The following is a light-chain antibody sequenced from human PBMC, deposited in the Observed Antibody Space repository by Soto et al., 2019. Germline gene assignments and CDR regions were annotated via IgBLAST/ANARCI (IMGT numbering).Light chain of an antibody. J-gene: IGKJ1*01. Sequence: IVMTQSPATLSVSPGERVTLSCRASQNIYSNIAWYQQRPGQAPRLLIYRASTRATGVPARFSGSGSGTDFTLIISSLQSEDFTVYSCLQYHNLWAFGQGTKVEIK. CDR1: QNIYSN. CDR2: RAS. CDR3: LQYHNLWA. V-gene: IGKV3-15*01.